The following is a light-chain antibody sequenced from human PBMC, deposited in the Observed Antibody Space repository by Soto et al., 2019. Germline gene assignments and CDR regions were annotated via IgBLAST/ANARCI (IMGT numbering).Light chain of an antibody. V-gene: IGKV3-20*01. J-gene: IGKJ1*01. Sequence: EIVLTQSPGTLSLSPGERATLSCRASQRFISSYLAWYQQKPGQAPRLLIYGAFNRAGGVPDRFSGSGSGTDFTLTISRLEPEDFAVYYCQQYGSSPRTFGQGTKVDIK. CDR2: GAF. CDR3: QQYGSSPRT. CDR1: QRFISSY.